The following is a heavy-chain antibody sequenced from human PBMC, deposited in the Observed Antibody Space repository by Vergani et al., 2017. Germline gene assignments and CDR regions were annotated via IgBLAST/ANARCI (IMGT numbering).Heavy chain of an antibody. CDR2: INPNSGGT. J-gene: IGHJ4*02. CDR3: ARVVFSPGYSYGLSGDY. CDR1: GYTFTGYY. D-gene: IGHD5-18*01. V-gene: IGHV1-2*02. Sequence: QVQLVQSGAEVKKPGASVKVSCKASGYTFTGYYMHWVRQAPGQGLEWMGWINPNSGGTNYAQKFQGRVTMTSDTSISTAYMELSRLRSDDTAVYYCARVVFSPGYSYGLSGDYWGQGTLVTVSS.